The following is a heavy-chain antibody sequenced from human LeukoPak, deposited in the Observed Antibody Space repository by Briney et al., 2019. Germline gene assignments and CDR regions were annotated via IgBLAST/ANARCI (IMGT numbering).Heavy chain of an antibody. CDR1: GGSISSYY. CDR2: ISYSGTT. J-gene: IGHJ4*02. V-gene: IGHV4-59*01. D-gene: IGHD1-26*01. CDR3: ARGDGSYPIDY. Sequence: SETLSLTCSVSGGSISSYYWSWIRQPPEKGLEWIGYISYSGTTNYNPSLKSRVAISADTSKNQFSLKLSSVTAADTAVYYCARGDGSYPIDYWGQGTLVTVSS.